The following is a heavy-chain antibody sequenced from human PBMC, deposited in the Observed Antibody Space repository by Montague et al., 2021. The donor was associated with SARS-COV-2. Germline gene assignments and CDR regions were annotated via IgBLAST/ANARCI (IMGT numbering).Heavy chain of an antibody. V-gene: IGHV4-31*03. CDR2: IYYSGST. CDR1: GGSISSGGYY. J-gene: IGHJ4*02. CDR3: AASAWTNGYFDF. D-gene: IGHD1/OR15-1a*01. Sequence: TLSLTCTVSGGSISSGGYYWSWIRQHPGKGLEWIGYIYYSGSTYYNPSLKSRVTISVDTSKNQFSLKLSSVTAADTAVYFCAASAWTNGYFDFWGQGFLVTVSS.